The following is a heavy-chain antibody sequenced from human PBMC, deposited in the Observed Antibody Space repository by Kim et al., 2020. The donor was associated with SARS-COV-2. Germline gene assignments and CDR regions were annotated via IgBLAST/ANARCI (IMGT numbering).Heavy chain of an antibody. CDR2: IYYSGST. Sequence: SETLSLTCTVSGGSISSSSYYWGWIRQPPGKGLEWIGSIYYSGSTYYNPSLKSRVTISVDTSKNQFSLKLSSVTAADTAVYYCARHSRGLLLRRGNFDYWGQGTLVTVSS. V-gene: IGHV4-39*01. CDR1: GGSISSSSYY. D-gene: IGHD3-22*01. CDR3: ARHSRGLLLRRGNFDY. J-gene: IGHJ4*02.